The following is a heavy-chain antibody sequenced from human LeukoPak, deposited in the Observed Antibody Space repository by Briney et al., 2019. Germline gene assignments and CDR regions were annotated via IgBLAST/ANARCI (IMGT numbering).Heavy chain of an antibody. CDR3: ARHIGYSFDSDYDY. Sequence: GESLRISCTASGYSFTHHWIGWVRQVPGKGLEWMGIIYPGDSDTTYSPSFQGHVTISADKSISTAYLQWSSLKASDTAMYYCARHIGYSFDSDYDYWGQGTLVTVSS. V-gene: IGHV5-51*01. CDR2: IYPGDSDT. CDR1: GYSFTHHW. J-gene: IGHJ4*02. D-gene: IGHD5-18*01.